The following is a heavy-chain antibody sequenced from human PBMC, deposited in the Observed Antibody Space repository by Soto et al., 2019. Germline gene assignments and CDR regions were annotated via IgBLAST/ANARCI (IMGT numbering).Heavy chain of an antibody. CDR2: INTDGSGT. J-gene: IGHJ3*01. CDR3: VREVYSDHEYDGFDV. CDR1: GFTFRRHW. D-gene: IGHD4-17*01. Sequence: EVQLVESGGGLVQPGGSLRLSCGASGFTFRRHWMHWVRQTPGKGLVWVSRINTDGSGTSYADSVQGRFTISRDNAKNTLYLQMSSLRAEDTAVYYCVREVYSDHEYDGFDVWGQGTTVTVPS. V-gene: IGHV3-74*01.